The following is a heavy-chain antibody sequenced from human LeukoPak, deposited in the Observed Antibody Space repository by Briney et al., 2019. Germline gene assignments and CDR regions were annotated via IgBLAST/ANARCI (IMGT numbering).Heavy chain of an antibody. CDR3: ARDPRGDYFDY. CDR2: ISYDGSNK. Sequence: GGSLRLSCAASGFTFSSYAMRWVRQAPGKGLEWVAVISYDGSNKYYADSVKGRFTISRDNSKNTLYLQMNSLRAEDTAVYYCARDPRGDYFDYWGQGTLVTVSS. CDR1: GFTFSSYA. V-gene: IGHV3-30-3*01. D-gene: IGHD3-16*01. J-gene: IGHJ4*02.